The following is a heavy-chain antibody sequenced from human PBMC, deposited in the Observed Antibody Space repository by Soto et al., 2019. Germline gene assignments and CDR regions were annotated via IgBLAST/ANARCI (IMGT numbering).Heavy chain of an antibody. Sequence: QITLKESGPTLVKPTQTLTLTCTFSGFSLTTGGLGVGWIRQPPGKALEWLALIYWNDDKRYNPSLKSRLTITKDPSNNQVVLTMTNMDPVDTATYYCAHRGYGDYPRDNWFDPWGQGTLVTVSS. J-gene: IGHJ5*02. D-gene: IGHD4-17*01. CDR3: AHRGYGDYPRDNWFDP. CDR1: GFSLTTGGLG. V-gene: IGHV2-5*01. CDR2: IYWNDDK.